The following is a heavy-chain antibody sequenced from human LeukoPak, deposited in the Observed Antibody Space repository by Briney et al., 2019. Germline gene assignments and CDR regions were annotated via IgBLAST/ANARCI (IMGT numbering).Heavy chain of an antibody. CDR1: GFTFSSYG. Sequence: GRSLRLSCAASGFTFSSYGMHWVRQAPGKGLEWVAVIWYDGSNKYYADSVKGRFTISRDNSKNTLYLQMNSLRAEDTAVYYCARDGYIAAAAPVDFDDWGQGTLVTVSS. D-gene: IGHD6-13*01. V-gene: IGHV3-33*01. J-gene: IGHJ4*02. CDR2: IWYDGSNK. CDR3: ARDGYIAAAAPVDFDD.